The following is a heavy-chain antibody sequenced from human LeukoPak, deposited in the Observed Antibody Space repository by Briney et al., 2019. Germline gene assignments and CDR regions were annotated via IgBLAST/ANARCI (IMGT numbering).Heavy chain of an antibody. V-gene: IGHV1-18*01. CDR2: INSYNGNT. CDR3: ARDGYSSSWYGTIDAFDI. Sequence: GASVKVSCKASGYTFTSYGISWVRQAPGQGLEWMGWINSYNGNTDYAQKLQGRVTITTDESTSTAYMELSSLRSEDTAVYYCARDGYSSSWYGTIDAFDIWGQGTMVTVSS. J-gene: IGHJ3*02. CDR1: GYTFTSYG. D-gene: IGHD6-13*01.